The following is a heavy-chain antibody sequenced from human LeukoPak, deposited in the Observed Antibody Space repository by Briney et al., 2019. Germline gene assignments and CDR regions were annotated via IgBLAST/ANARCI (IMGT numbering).Heavy chain of an antibody. D-gene: IGHD1-26*01. Sequence: SETLSLTCTVSGGSISSYYWSWLRHPPGKGLEWIGNIYYSGSTNYNPSLKSRVTISVDTSKNQFSLKLSPVPAPGPAVYYWSRIAVGAVGYWFDPWGQGTLVTVSS. CDR2: IYYSGST. J-gene: IGHJ5*02. CDR3: SRIAVGAVGYWFDP. CDR1: GGSISSYY. V-gene: IGHV4-59*01.